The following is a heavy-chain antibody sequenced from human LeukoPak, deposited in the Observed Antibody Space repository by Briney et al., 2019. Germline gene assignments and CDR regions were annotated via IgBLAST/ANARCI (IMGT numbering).Heavy chain of an antibody. J-gene: IGHJ5*02. CDR1: GFTFSRYA. D-gene: IGHD3/OR15-3a*01. CDR2: IIGSGSGA. CDR3: AKGAATGLVDWFDP. Sequence: PGGSLRLSCEASGFTFSRYAMMWVRQPQGKGLEWISTIIGSGSGAFYADSVTGRFTISRDKSENTMFLQMDNVRADDTALYYCAKGAATGLVDWFDPWGQGTLVSVS. V-gene: IGHV3-23*01.